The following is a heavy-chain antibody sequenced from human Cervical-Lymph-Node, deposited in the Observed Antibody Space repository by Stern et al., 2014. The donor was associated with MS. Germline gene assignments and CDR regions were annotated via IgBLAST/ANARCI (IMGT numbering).Heavy chain of an antibody. V-gene: IGHV3-15*01. Sequence: VQLVESGGGLVKPGGSLRLSCEASGFTFSSGWVSWVRQAPGKGLEWVGRIKGKSDGGTTDYPAPGKGRFTISKDDSKNPLYLHMNSLRTEDTALYYCITAYYSYGMDVWGQGTTVTVSS. CDR3: ITAYYSYGMDV. CDR1: GFTFSSGW. CDR2: IKGKSDGGTT. J-gene: IGHJ6*02.